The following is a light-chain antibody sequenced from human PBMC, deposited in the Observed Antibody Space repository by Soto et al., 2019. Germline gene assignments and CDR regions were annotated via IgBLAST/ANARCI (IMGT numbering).Light chain of an antibody. V-gene: IGLV1-44*01. Sequence: QSVLPQPPSASGTPGQKVTISCSGTSSNIGSNSVSWYQQLPGTAPKLLIYSDNQRPSGVPDRFSGSKSGTSASLAISGLQSEDESDYYCAVWDDSLVGFFVFGTGTKLTVL. CDR2: SDN. CDR3: AVWDDSLVGFFV. J-gene: IGLJ1*01. CDR1: SSNIGSNS.